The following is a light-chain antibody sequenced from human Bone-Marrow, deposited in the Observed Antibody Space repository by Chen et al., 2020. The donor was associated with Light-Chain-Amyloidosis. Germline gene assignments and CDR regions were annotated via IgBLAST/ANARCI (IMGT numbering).Light chain of an antibody. V-gene: IGLV3-25*03. CDR1: DLPTKY. CDR3: QSADSSGTYEVI. J-gene: IGLJ2*01. CDR2: RDT. Sequence: SYELTQPPSVSGSPGQTARITCSGDDLPTKYAYWYQQKPGQAPVLVIHRDTERPSGISARFSGSSSGTTATLTISVVQAEDEADYHCQSADSSGTYEVIFGGGTKLTVL.